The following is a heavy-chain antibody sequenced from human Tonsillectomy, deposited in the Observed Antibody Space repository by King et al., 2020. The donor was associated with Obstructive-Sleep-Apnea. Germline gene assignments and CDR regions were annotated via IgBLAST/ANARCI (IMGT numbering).Heavy chain of an antibody. J-gene: IGHJ6*02. Sequence: VQLVESGGGLVKPGGSLRLSCAASGFTFSSHSMNWVRQAPGKGLEWVSSITSGIEYMFYADSVKGRFTISRDNAKNSLYLQVNSLRAEDTALYYCARNYGYYGMDLWGQGTTVTVSS. D-gene: IGHD4-17*01. V-gene: IGHV3-21*01. CDR1: GFTFSSHS. CDR3: ARNYGYYGMDL. CDR2: ITSGIEYM.